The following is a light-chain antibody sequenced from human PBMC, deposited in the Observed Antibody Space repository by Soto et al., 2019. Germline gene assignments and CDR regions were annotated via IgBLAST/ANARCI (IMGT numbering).Light chain of an antibody. V-gene: IGKV3-20*01. CDR1: QSVSSSY. CDR2: GAS. CDR3: QQYGSSPAYGGPYS. J-gene: IGKJ2*01. Sequence: EIVLTQSPGTLSLSPGERATLSCRASQSVSSSYLAWYQQKPGQAPRLLIYGASSRATGIPDRFSGSGSGTDFTLTISRLEPEDFAVYYCQQYGSSPAYGGPYSFGQGTKLEIK.